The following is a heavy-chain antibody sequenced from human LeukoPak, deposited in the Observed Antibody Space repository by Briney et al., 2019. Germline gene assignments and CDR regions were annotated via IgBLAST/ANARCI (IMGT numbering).Heavy chain of an antibody. Sequence: GGSLRLSCEASGFTFSTYCMHWVRQAPGKGPMWVSRICPDGTVTNYADSMKARFIISRDNARNTVYLQMNSLRVEDTAVYYCVRDFRSADYWGQGTLVTVSS. CDR1: GFTFSTYC. J-gene: IGHJ4*02. CDR3: VRDFRSADY. CDR2: ICPDGTVT. V-gene: IGHV3-74*01.